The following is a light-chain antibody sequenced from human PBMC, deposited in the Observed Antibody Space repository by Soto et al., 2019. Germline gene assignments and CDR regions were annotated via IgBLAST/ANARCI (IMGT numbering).Light chain of an antibody. CDR1: SSDVGSYNL. CDR3: CSYAGSSTYV. J-gene: IGLJ1*01. CDR2: EGS. V-gene: IGLV2-23*01. Sequence: QSALTQPASVSGSPGQSITISCTGTSSDVGSYNLVSSYQQHPGKAPKLMIYEGSKRPSGVPNRFSGSKSGNTASLTISGLQAEDEADYYCCSYAGSSTYVFGTGTKLTV.